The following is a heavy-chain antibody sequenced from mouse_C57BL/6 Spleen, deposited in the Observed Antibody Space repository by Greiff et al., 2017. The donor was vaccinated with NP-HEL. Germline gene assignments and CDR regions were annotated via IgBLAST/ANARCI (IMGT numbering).Heavy chain of an antibody. CDR3: ARSSYSNSDKAMDY. D-gene: IGHD2-5*01. CDR1: GYAFSSSW. J-gene: IGHJ4*01. V-gene: IGHV1-82*01. Sequence: VQLQQSGPELVKPGASVKISCKASGYAFSSSWMNWVKQRPGKGLEWIGRIYPGDGETNYNGKFKGKATLTADKYSSTSYMQLSSLTSEDSAVYFVARSSYSNSDKAMDYWGQGTSVTVSS. CDR2: IYPGDGET.